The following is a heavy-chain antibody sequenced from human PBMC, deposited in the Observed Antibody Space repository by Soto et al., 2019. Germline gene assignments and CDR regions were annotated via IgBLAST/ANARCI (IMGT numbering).Heavy chain of an antibody. Sequence: SETLCLTCAVYGGSFSGYYWSWIRQPPGKGLEWIGEINQSGSTNYNPSLKSRVTISVDTSKNQFSLKLSSVTAADTAVYYCARGRMTRRAGYYYYYLDVRGKGTTVTVSS. CDR3: ARGRMTRRAGYYYYYLDV. J-gene: IGHJ6*03. D-gene: IGHD4-17*01. CDR1: GGSFSGYY. CDR2: INQSGST. V-gene: IGHV4-34*01.